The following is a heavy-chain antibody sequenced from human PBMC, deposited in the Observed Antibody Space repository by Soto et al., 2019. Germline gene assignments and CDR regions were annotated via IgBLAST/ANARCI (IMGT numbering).Heavy chain of an antibody. CDR1: GFTFRNYA. CDR2: IHGNGGGT. D-gene: IGHD3-16*01. CDR3: AKDAVAVNGFWGWFDP. J-gene: IGHJ5*02. V-gene: IGHV3-23*01. Sequence: EVQLLEAGGGLVQPGGSLRLSCAASGFTFRNYAMIWVRQPPGKGVEWVSSIHGNGGGTYYADSGKGRFTDSRDESNDTLYIQLRSLRVDDTAVYYCAKDAVAVNGFWGWFDPWCQGTLVTVSS.